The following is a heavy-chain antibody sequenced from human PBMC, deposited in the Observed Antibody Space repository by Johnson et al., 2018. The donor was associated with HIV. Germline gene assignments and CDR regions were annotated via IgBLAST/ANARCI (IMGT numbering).Heavy chain of an antibody. J-gene: IGHJ3*02. V-gene: IGHV3-30*14. CDR2: ISYDGSNK. Sequence: QVQLVESGGGVVQPGRSLRLSCAASGFTFSSYAMHWVRQAPGKGLEWVVTISYDGSNKYYADSVKGRFTISRENAKNSLYLQMNSLRAEDMAVYYCARRDNDAVDIWGQGTMVTVSS. CDR3: ARRDNDAVDI. CDR1: GFTFSSYA.